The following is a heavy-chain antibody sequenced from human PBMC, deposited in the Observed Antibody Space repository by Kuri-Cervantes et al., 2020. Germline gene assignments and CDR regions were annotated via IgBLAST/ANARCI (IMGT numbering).Heavy chain of an antibody. J-gene: IGHJ5*02. V-gene: IGHV4-39*07. CDR3: ARGLGDYVGWFDP. CDR1: GGSISSSSYY. D-gene: IGHD4-17*01. CDR2: IYHRGST. Sequence: SETLSLTCTVSGGSISSSSYYWGWIRQPPGKGLEWIGDIYHRGSTNYNPSLKSRVTISIDTSKNQFSLRLSSVTAADTAVYYCARGLGDYVGWFDPWGQGTLVTVSS.